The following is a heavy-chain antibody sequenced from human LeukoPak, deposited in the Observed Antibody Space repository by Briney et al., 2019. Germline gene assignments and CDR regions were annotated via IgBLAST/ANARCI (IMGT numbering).Heavy chain of an antibody. CDR1: GFDFSSNW. CDR3: TKAAFYYTSGSLDY. CDR2: VKSKADGGTA. Sequence: PGGSLRLSCAASGFDFSSNWMHWVRQAPGKGLEWVGRVKSKADGGTADYAAPVKGRFTISRDDSKNTLYLQMNSLKTEDTAMYFCTKAAFYYTSGSLDYWGQGTLVTVSS. D-gene: IGHD3-10*01. J-gene: IGHJ4*02. V-gene: IGHV3-15*07.